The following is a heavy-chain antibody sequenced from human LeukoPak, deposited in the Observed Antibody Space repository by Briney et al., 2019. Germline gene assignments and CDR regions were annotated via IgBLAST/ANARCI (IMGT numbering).Heavy chain of an antibody. CDR3: ASVVGRYNLDY. CDR1: GYTFSSYS. V-gene: IGHV3-48*02. Sequence: HPGGSLRLSCAASGYTFSSYSMNWVRQAPGKGLEWVSYISSSRISTIYHADSVKGRFTISRDNAKTLLYLQMDSLRDEDTGVYYCASVVGRYNLDYWGQGTLVTVSA. CDR2: ISSSRISTI. D-gene: IGHD2-21*01. J-gene: IGHJ4*02.